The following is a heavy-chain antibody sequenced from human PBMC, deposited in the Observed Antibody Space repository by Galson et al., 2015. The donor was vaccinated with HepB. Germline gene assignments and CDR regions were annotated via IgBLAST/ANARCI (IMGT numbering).Heavy chain of an antibody. V-gene: IGHV3-30*18. CDR2: ISYDGSNK. D-gene: IGHD2-2*02. CDR1: GFTFSSYG. Sequence: SLRLSCAASGFTFSSYGMHWVRQAPGKGLEWVAVISYDGSNKYYADSVKGRFTISRDNSKNTLYLQMNSLRAEDTAVYYCAKDLWIVVVPAATPYGMDVWGQGTTVAVSS. J-gene: IGHJ6*02. CDR3: AKDLWIVVVPAATPYGMDV.